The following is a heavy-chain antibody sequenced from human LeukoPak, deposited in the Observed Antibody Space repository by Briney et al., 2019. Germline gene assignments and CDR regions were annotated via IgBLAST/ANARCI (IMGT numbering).Heavy chain of an antibody. V-gene: IGHV3-48*03. CDR2: ISSSGSTI. CDR3: ARDRAMGALDY. Sequence: GGSLRLSCAASGFTFSSYEMNWVRQAPEKGLEWVSYISSSGSTIYYADSVKGRFTISRDNAKNSLYLQMNSLRAEDTAVYYCARDRAMGALDYWGQGTLVTVSS. J-gene: IGHJ4*02. CDR1: GFTFSSYE. D-gene: IGHD3-16*01.